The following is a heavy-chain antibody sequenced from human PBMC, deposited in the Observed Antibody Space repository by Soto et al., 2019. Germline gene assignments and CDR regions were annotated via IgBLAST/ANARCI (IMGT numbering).Heavy chain of an antibody. J-gene: IGHJ4*02. D-gene: IGHD7-27*01. Sequence: GGSLRLSCAASGFTFSSYGMHWVRQAPGKGLEWVAVISYDGSNKYYADSVKGRFTISRDNSKNTLYLQMNSLRAEDTAVYYCALLELGSRSNYYFDSWGQGPLVTVSS. CDR2: ISYDGSNK. CDR1: GFTFSSYG. CDR3: ALLELGSRSNYYFDS. V-gene: IGHV3-30*03.